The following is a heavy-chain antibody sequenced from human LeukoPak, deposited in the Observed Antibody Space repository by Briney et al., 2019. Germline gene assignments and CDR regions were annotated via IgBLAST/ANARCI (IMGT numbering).Heavy chain of an antibody. CDR1: GYTFTSYG. D-gene: IGHD3-10*01. Sequence: ASVKVSCKASGYTFTSYGISWVRQAPGQGLEWMGWISAYNGNTNYAQKLQGRVTMTTDTSTSTAYMELRSLRSDDTAVYYCGRGRGGGGITMVRGVIRSSENDYWGQGTLVTVSS. CDR2: ISAYNGNT. CDR3: GRGRGGGGITMVRGVIRSSENDY. J-gene: IGHJ4*02. V-gene: IGHV1-18*01.